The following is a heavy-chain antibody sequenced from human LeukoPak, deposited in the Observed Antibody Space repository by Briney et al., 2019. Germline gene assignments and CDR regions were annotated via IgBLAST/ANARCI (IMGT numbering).Heavy chain of an antibody. Sequence: ASVKVSCKVSGYTLTELSMHWVRQAPGKGLEWMGGFDPEDGETIYAQKFQGRVTMTEDTSTDTAYMELSSLRSEDMAVYYCARAVVVAATFRGKNAFDIWGQGTMVTVSS. D-gene: IGHD2-15*01. CDR1: GYTLTELS. CDR2: FDPEDGET. J-gene: IGHJ3*02. V-gene: IGHV1-24*01. CDR3: ARAVVVAATFRGKNAFDI.